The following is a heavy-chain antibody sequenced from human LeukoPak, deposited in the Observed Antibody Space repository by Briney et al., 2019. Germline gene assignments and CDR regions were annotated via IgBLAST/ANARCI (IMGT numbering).Heavy chain of an antibody. D-gene: IGHD5-18*01. CDR1: GFTFNSFE. CDR3: AHSSGYAYGLDY. J-gene: IGHJ4*02. CDR2: ISPGSSYI. V-gene: IGHV3-21*01. Sequence: PGGSLRLSCAVSGFTFNSFEMIWVRQAPGKGLEWASSISPGSSYIYYADSLKGRFTISRDNAKNSLYLQMNSLRAEDTAVYYCAHSSGYAYGLDYWGQGTLVTVSS.